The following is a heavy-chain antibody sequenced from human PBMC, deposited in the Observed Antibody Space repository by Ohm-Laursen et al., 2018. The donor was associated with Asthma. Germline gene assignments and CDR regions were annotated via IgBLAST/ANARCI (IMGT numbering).Heavy chain of an antibody. Sequence: SVKVSCNSSGGTFSNYVIGWVRQAPGQGLEWMGGINSAFGTTDYGQEFRGRVTITADESTATVYMELSSLRSDDTAVYYCARANYNAAGFDYWGQGTLVTVSS. J-gene: IGHJ4*02. D-gene: IGHD4/OR15-4a*01. CDR3: ARANYNAAGFDY. CDR1: GGTFSNYV. V-gene: IGHV1-69*13. CDR2: INSAFGTT.